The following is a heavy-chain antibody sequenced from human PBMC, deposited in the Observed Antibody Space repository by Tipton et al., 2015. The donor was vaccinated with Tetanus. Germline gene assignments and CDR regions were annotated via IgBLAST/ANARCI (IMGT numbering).Heavy chain of an antibody. CDR2: IHDSGTT. CDR1: GVSLTDYY. D-gene: IGHD3-3*02. J-gene: IGHJ5*02. V-gene: IGHV4-59*01. CDR3: ARVQLSSSFLKYNWLDP. Sequence: TLSLTCTVSGVSLTDYYWTWIRQPPGKGLEWIGSIHDSGTTNYNPSLKSRLTMSVDTSNNLFSLKLTSVTAADTAVYYCARVQLSSSFLKYNWLDPWGQGTLVTVAS.